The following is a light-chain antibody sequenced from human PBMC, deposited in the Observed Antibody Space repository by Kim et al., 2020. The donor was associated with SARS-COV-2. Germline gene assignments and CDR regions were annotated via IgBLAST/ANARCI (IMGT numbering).Light chain of an antibody. Sequence: APGKTARITCGGNNIGSKSVHRYQQKPGQAPVLVIYYDSDRPSGIPERFSGSNSGNTATLTISRVEAGDEADYYCQVWDSSSDHVVFGGGTKLTVL. CDR2: YDS. CDR1: NIGSKS. J-gene: IGLJ2*01. V-gene: IGLV3-21*04. CDR3: QVWDSSSDHVV.